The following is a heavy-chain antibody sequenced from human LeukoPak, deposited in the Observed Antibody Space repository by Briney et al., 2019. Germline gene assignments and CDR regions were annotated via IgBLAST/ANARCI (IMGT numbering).Heavy chain of an antibody. Sequence: PGGSLRLPCAASGFTFSGSAMHWVRQASGKGLEWVGRIRSKANGYATAYAESVKGRFTISRDDSENTAYLQMNSLKIEDTAVYYCTSGLIAAGGENFDYWGQGTLVTVSS. CDR2: IRSKANGYAT. J-gene: IGHJ4*02. D-gene: IGHD6-13*01. V-gene: IGHV3-73*01. CDR1: GFTFSGSA. CDR3: TSGLIAAGGENFDY.